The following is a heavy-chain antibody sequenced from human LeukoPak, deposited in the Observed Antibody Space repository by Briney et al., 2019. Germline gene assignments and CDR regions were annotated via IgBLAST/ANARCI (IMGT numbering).Heavy chain of an antibody. D-gene: IGHD1-26*01. J-gene: IGHJ4*02. Sequence: SVKVSCKASGGTFSSYAISWVRQAPGQGLEWMGGIIPIFGTASYAQKFQGRVTITADESTSTAYMELSSLRSEDTAVYYCARDNRYSGSYCDYWGQGTLVTVSS. CDR1: GGTFSSYA. CDR2: IIPIFGTA. CDR3: ARDNRYSGSYCDY. V-gene: IGHV1-69*13.